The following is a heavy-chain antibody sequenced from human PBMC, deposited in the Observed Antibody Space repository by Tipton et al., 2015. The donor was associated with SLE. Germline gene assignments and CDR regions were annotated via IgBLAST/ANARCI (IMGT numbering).Heavy chain of an antibody. J-gene: IGHJ4*02. CDR3: ARHGLTPYDILTGTIDY. Sequence: QSGAEVKKPGESLKISCKGSGYTFTSYWIGWVRQMPGKGLEWMGIIYPGDSDTRYSPSFQGQVTISADKSISTAYLQWSSLKASDTAMYYCARHGLTPYDILTGTIDYWGQGTLVTVSS. CDR2: IYPGDSDT. CDR1: GYTFTSYW. D-gene: IGHD3-9*01. V-gene: IGHV5-51*01.